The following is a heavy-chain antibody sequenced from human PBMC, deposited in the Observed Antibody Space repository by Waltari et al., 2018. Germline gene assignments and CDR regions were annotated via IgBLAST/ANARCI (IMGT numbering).Heavy chain of an antibody. CDR2: IRYDGSNK. J-gene: IGHJ4*02. Sequence: QVQLVESGGGVVQPGGSLRLSCAASGFTFSSYGMHWVRQAPGKGLEWVAFIRYDGSNKYYADSVKGRFTISRDNSKNTLYLQMNGLRAEDTAVYYCAKYNWNDKSADYWGQGTLVTVSS. D-gene: IGHD1-1*01. V-gene: IGHV3-30*02. CDR3: AKYNWNDKSADY. CDR1: GFTFSSYG.